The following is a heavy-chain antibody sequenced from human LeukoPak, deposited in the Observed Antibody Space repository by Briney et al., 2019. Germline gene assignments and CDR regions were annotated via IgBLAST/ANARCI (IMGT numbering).Heavy chain of an antibody. V-gene: IGHV3-9*03. CDR3: AKGVTPYYYYYYMDV. CDR2: ISWNSGSI. CDR1: GFTFDDYG. D-gene: IGHD4-23*01. J-gene: IGHJ6*03. Sequence: GGSLRLSCAASGFTFDDYGMGWVRQAPGKGLEWVSGISWNSGSIGYADSVKGRFTISRDNAKNSLYLQMNSLRAEDMALYYCAKGVTPYYYYYYMDVWGKGTTVTVSS.